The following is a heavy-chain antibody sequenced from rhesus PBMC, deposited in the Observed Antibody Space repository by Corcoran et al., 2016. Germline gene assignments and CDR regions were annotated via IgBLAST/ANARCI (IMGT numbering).Heavy chain of an antibody. V-gene: IGHV4-122*02. D-gene: IGHD1-14*01. J-gene: IGHJ4*01. CDR3: ARGGTMNTLFRY. Sequence: QVQLQESGPGLVKPSETLSLTCAVSGGTISSGYYYWSWIRPPPGKGLEWIGNINYSGSTSYNPSLKSRVTSSRDTSKNQFSLKLSSVTAADTAVYYCARGGTMNTLFRYWGQGVLVTVSS. CDR2: INYSGST. CDR1: GGTISSGYYY.